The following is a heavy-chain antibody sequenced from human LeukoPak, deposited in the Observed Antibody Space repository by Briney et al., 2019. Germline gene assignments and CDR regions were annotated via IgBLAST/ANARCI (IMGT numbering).Heavy chain of an antibody. CDR3: ARHRWDYFDY. CDR2: INHSGST. CDR1: GGSFSGYY. V-gene: IGHV4-34*01. Sequence: PSETLSLTCAVYGGSFSGYYWSWIRQPPGKGLEWIGEINHSGSTNYNPSLKSRVTISVDTSKNQFSLKLSSVTAADTAVYYCARHRWDYFDYWGQGTLVTVSS. D-gene: IGHD6-13*01. J-gene: IGHJ4*02.